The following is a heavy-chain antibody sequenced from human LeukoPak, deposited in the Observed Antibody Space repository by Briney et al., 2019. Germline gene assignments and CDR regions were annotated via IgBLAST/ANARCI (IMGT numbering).Heavy chain of an antibody. CDR2: TYYRSKWYN. CDR1: GDSFSSNTGA. D-gene: IGHD6-19*01. Sequence: SPTLSLTCAISGDSFSSNTGAWNWIRQSPSRGLEWLGRTYYRSKWYNDYAEFIQGRITINPDTSKNQSSLQLNSVTPEDTAVYYCARDLGTSGWYTFDCWGQGTLVTVSS. V-gene: IGHV6-1*01. J-gene: IGHJ4*02. CDR3: ARDLGTSGWYTFDC.